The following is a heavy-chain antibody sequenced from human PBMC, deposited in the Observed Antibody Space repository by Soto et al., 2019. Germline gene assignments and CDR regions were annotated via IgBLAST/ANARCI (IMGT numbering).Heavy chain of an antibody. D-gene: IGHD3-3*01. Sequence: ASVKVSCKASGYTFTSYDINWVRQATGQGLEWMGWMNPNSGNTGYAQKFQGRVTMTRNTSISTAYMELSSLRAEDTAVYYCARGNDEGPGGVTIFGVVIPQLYGMDVWGQGTTVTVSS. CDR2: MNPNSGNT. J-gene: IGHJ6*02. CDR3: ARGNDEGPGGVTIFGVVIPQLYGMDV. V-gene: IGHV1-8*01. CDR1: GYTFTSYD.